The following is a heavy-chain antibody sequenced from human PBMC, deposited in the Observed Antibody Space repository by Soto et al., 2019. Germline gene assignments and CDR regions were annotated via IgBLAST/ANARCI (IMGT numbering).Heavy chain of an antibody. CDR2: IIPIFGTA. V-gene: IGHV1-69*12. D-gene: IGHD3-22*01. CDR1: GGTFSSYA. J-gene: IGHJ5*02. Sequence: QVQLVQSGAEVKKPGSSVKVSCKASGGTFSSYAISWVRQAPGQGLEWMGGIIPIFGTANYAQKFQGRVTITEDESTITGYMDLSSVKYEDTAVYYCARPTRYYYDSSGQSAWFDPWGQGTLVAVSS. CDR3: ARPTRYYYDSSGQSAWFDP.